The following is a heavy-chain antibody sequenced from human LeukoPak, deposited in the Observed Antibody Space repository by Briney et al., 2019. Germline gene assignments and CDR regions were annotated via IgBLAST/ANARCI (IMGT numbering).Heavy chain of an antibody. Sequence: GGSLRLSCAASGFTVSSNYMSWVRQAPGKGLEWVSVIYSGGSTYYADSVKGRFTISRDNSKNTLYLQMNSLRAEDTAVYYCETYYYDSSGYYPVDYWGQGTLVTVSS. J-gene: IGHJ4*02. CDR1: GFTVSSNY. D-gene: IGHD3-22*01. V-gene: IGHV3-53*01. CDR2: IYSGGST. CDR3: ETYYYDSSGYYPVDY.